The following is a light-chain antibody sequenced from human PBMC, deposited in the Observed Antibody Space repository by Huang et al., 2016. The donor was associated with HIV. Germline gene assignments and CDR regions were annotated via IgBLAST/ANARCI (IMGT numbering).Light chain of an antibody. Sequence: EVVMTQSPATLSVSPGGRATLSCRASQSVSNNLAWYQQKSGQAPRLLIYDTSTRATGVPARCSGSGSGTEFTLTINSLRTEDFAVYYCQQYSNWPPWTFGQGTKVEIK. CDR1: QSVSNN. CDR2: DTS. CDR3: QQYSNWPPWT. J-gene: IGKJ1*01. V-gene: IGKV3-15*01.